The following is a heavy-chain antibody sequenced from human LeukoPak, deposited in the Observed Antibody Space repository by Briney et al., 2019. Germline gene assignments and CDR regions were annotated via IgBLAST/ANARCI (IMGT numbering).Heavy chain of an antibody. CDR2: ISGYNSNT. V-gene: IGHV1-18*04. J-gene: IGHJ3*02. CDR1: GYTFTGYY. CDR3: ARLKNYYDSSGYLVTDAFDI. Sequence: ASVKVSCKASGYTFTGYYMHWVRQAPGQGLEWMGWISGYNSNTNYAQKLQGRVTMTTDRSTSTAYMELRTLRSDDQAVYYCARLKNYYDSSGYLVTDAFDIWGQGTMVTVSS. D-gene: IGHD3-22*01.